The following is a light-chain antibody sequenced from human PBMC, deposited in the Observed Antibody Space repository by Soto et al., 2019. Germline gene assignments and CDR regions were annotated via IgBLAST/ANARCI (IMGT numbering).Light chain of an antibody. Sequence: DIQMTQSPSSISASVGDRVTITCRASQPISSWLAWYQQVPGQAPYLLIYPASTLQSGVPSRFSRSGSGTDFTLPINSLQPEDFATYYCHQGYNCPRAFGQGTRVEI. CDR1: QPISSW. V-gene: IGKV1-12*01. CDR2: PAS. CDR3: HQGYNCPRA. J-gene: IGKJ1*01.